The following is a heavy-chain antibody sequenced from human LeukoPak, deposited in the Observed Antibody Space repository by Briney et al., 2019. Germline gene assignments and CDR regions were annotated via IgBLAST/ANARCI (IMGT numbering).Heavy chain of an antibody. J-gene: IGHJ3*02. V-gene: IGHV3-48*03. D-gene: IGHD3-9*01. Sequence: GGSLRLSCAASGFTFSSYEMNWVRQAPGQGLEWVSYISSSGSIIYYADSVKGRFTISRDNAKNSLYLQMNSLRAEDTAVYYCAREFPNILTGPYAFDIWGQGTMVTVSS. CDR2: ISSSGSII. CDR3: AREFPNILTGPYAFDI. CDR1: GFTFSSYE.